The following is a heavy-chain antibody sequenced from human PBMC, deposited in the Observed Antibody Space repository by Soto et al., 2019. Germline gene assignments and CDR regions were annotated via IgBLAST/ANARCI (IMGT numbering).Heavy chain of an antibody. CDR2: IWYDGSNK. CDR3: ARDGGSHGPSYFDS. D-gene: IGHD3-16*01. Sequence: VQLVESGGGVVQPGMSLRLSCAASGSTFSNYAMHWVRQAPGKGPEWVAVIWYDGSNKYYGESVKGRFPISRDNSKNTLYLEINSLRTEDTAVYYCARDGGSHGPSYFDSWGQGSLVIVSS. J-gene: IGHJ4*02. CDR1: GSTFSNYA. V-gene: IGHV3-33*01.